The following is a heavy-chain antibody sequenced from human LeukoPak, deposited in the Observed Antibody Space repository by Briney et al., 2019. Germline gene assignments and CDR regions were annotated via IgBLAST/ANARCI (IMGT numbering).Heavy chain of an antibody. V-gene: IGHV4-61*02. CDR1: GGSMRSDSSF. D-gene: IGHD4-23*01. Sequence: SQTLSLTCSVSGGSMRSDSSFWSWIRQPAGKGLEWSGRIYATGNTNYHPSLERRVTISVDTSKSPLSLELTSVSAADTAVYYCARELGSDYGGYSPWGQGTLVTVSS. J-gene: IGHJ5*02. CDR3: ARELGSDYGGYSP. CDR2: IYATGNT.